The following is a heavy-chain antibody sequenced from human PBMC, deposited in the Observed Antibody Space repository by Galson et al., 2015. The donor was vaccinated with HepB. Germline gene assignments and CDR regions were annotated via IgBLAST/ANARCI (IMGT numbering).Heavy chain of an antibody. J-gene: IGHJ6*02. CDR3: ATVYCSGGSCYRGGYYYYYYGMDV. CDR2: MNPNGGNT. Sequence: SVKVSCKASGYTFTSYDINWVRQATGQGLEWMGWMNPNGGNTGYAQKFQGRVTMTRNTSISTAYMELSSLRSEDTAVYYCATVYCSGGSCYRGGYYYYYYGMDVWGQGTTVTVSS. D-gene: IGHD2-15*01. V-gene: IGHV1-8*01. CDR1: GYTFTSYD.